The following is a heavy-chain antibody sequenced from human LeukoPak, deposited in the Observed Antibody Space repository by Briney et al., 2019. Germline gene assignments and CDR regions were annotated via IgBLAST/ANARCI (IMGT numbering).Heavy chain of an antibody. J-gene: IGHJ4*02. D-gene: IGHD6-13*01. CDR1: GGSISSGGYY. CDR2: IYYSGTT. Sequence: PSETLSLTCTVSGGSISSGGYYWSWIRQHPGKGLEWIGYIYYSGTTYYNPSLKSRVTISVDTSNNQFSLKLSSVTAADTAVYYCAREIVAAAVPFDYWGQGTLVTVSS. CDR3: AREIVAAAVPFDY. V-gene: IGHV4-31*03.